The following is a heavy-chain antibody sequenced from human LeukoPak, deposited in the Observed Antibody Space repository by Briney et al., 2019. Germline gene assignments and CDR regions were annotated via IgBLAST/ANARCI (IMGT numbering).Heavy chain of an antibody. D-gene: IGHD6-13*01. J-gene: IGHJ5*02. CDR3: AKVGLVAAAGTGSWFDP. Sequence: PGRSLRLSCAASGFTFDDYAMHWVRQAPGKGLEWVSGISWNSGSIGYADSVKGRFTISRDIAKNSLYLQMNSLRAEDTALYYCAKVGLVAAAGTGSWFDPWGQGTLVTVSS. CDR1: GFTFDDYA. CDR2: ISWNSGSI. V-gene: IGHV3-9*01.